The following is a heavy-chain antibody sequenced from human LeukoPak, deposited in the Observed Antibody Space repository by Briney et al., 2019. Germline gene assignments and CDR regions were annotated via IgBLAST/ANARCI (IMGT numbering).Heavy chain of an antibody. Sequence: GGSLRLSCAASGFTFSSSAMTWVRQAPGKGLEWVSGISGSGHSIYYADSVKGRFTLSRDNSKNTLFLQMNSLRAEDTAVYYCAKDFEWELRGWGQGALVTVSS. CDR3: AKDFEWELRG. J-gene: IGHJ4*02. CDR2: ISGSGHSI. D-gene: IGHD1-26*01. V-gene: IGHV3-23*01. CDR1: GFTFSSSA.